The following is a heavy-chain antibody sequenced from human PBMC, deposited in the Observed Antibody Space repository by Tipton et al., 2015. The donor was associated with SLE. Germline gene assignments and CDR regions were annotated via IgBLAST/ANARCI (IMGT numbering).Heavy chain of an antibody. D-gene: IGHD6-13*01. V-gene: IGHV3-23*03. J-gene: IGHJ6*02. Sequence: SLRLSCAASGFTLDNNAVTWVRQAPGKGLEWVSLIHHDGDNTYYAGSVKGRFAISRDNSKNTLHLQMNSLRAEDTAVYYCAKEGAGYSSSWYSDYYYGMDVWGQGTTVTVSS. CDR2: IHHDGDNT. CDR1: GFTLDNNA. CDR3: AKEGAGYSSSWYSDYYYGMDV.